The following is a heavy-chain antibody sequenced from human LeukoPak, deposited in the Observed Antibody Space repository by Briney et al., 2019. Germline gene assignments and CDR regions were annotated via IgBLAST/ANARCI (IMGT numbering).Heavy chain of an antibody. J-gene: IGHJ5*02. V-gene: IGHV7-4-1*02. CDR3: AREGDVVVPAAIQGVSWFDP. D-gene: IGHD2-2*02. CDR1: GYTFTSYA. CDR2: INTNTGNP. Sequence: ASVKVSCKASGYTFTSYAMNWVRQAPGQGLEWMGWINTNTGNPTYAQGFTGRFVFSLDTSVSTAYLQISSLKAEDTAVYYCAREGDVVVPAAIQGVSWFDPWGQGTLVTVSS.